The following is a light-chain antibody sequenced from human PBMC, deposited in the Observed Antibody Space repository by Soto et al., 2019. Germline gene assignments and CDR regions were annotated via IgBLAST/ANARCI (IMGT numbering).Light chain of an antibody. J-gene: IGKJ4*01. V-gene: IGKV3-11*01. CDR3: QQRSNWPPLA. Sequence: IVLTQSPATLSLSPGERATLSCRASQSVCSSLAWYQQKPGQAPRLLIFDASTRATGIPARFSGSGSGTDFTLTISSLEPEDFAVYYCQQRSNWPPLAFGGGTKVEIK. CDR1: QSVCSS. CDR2: DAS.